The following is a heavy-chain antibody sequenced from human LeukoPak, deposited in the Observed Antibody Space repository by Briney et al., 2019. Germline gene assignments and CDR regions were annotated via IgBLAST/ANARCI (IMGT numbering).Heavy chain of an antibody. V-gene: IGHV5-51*01. CDR3: ARLSGRDFDF. CDR2: IYPGDSDT. Sequence: GESLKISCKGSGYNFTIYWIGWVRQMPGKGLEWMGIIYPGDSDTRYSPSFQGQVTMSVDKSISTAYLQWSSLRASDSAMYYCARLSGRDFDFWGQGTLVTVAS. CDR1: GYNFTIYW. D-gene: IGHD1-26*01. J-gene: IGHJ4*02.